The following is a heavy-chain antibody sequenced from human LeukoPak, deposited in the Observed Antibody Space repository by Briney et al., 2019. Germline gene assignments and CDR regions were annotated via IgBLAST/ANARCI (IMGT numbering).Heavy chain of an antibody. CDR3: ARDLDVVGSGWYSPFDY. Sequence: ASVKVSCTASGYTFTAYYMHWVRQAPGQGLEWMGWINPNSGGTNYAQKFQGRVTMTRGTSISTAYMELSRLRSDDTAVYYCARDLDVVGSGWYSPFDYWGQGTLVTVSS. D-gene: IGHD6-19*01. J-gene: IGHJ4*02. CDR1: GYTFTAYY. V-gene: IGHV1-2*02. CDR2: INPNSGGT.